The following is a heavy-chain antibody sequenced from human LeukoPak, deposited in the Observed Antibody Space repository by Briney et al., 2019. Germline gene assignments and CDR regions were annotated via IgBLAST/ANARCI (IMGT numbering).Heavy chain of an antibody. V-gene: IGHV4-31*03. CDR2: SYYSGST. CDR3: ARTYYYDSSGKTVWFDP. D-gene: IGHD3-22*01. Sequence: SETLSLTCTVSGGSISSSSYYWSWIRQHPGKGLEWIGYSYYSGSTYYNPSLKSRVTISVDTSKNQFSLKLSSVTAADTAVYYCARTYYYDSSGKTVWFDPWGQGTLVAVSS. CDR1: GGSISSSSYY. J-gene: IGHJ5*02.